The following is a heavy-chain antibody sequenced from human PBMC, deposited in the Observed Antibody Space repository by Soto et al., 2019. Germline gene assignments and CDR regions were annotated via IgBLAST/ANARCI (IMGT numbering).Heavy chain of an antibody. V-gene: IGHV1-69*13. CDR2: IIPIFGTA. D-gene: IGHD2-2*01. CDR3: ARDRGSDIVVVPAPRVNYYYGMDV. Sequence: SVKVSCKASGGTFSRYAISWVRHAPGQGLEWMGGIIPIFGTANYAQKFQGRVTITADESTSTAYMELSSLRSEDTAVYYCARDRGSDIVVVPAPRVNYYYGMDVWGQGTTVTVSS. J-gene: IGHJ6*02. CDR1: GGTFSRYA.